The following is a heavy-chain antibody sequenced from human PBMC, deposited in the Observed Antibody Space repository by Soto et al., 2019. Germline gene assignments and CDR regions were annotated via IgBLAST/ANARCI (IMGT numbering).Heavy chain of an antibody. V-gene: IGHV4-39*01. CDR3: ARLFLSFGRPTPWGPGFDY. CDR1: GSSISSSSYY. D-gene: IGHD3-16*01. J-gene: IGHJ4*02. CDR2: IYYSGST. Sequence: SATLSLTCTVSGSSISSSSYYWGWIRQPPGKGLEWIGSIYYSGSTYYNPSLKSRVTISVDTSKNQFSLKLSSVTAADTAVYYRARLFLSFGRPTPWGPGFDYWGEGTLLT.